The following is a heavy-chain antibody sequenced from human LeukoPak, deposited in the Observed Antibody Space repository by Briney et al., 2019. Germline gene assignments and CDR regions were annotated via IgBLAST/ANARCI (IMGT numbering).Heavy chain of an antibody. CDR3: AKTKRYSGSYY. CDR2: ISGSGGST. CDR1: GFTFSSYA. V-gene: IGHV3-23*01. J-gene: IGHJ4*02. D-gene: IGHD1-26*01. Sequence: GGSLRLSCAASGFTFSSYAMSWVRQAPGKGLEWVSAISGSGGSTYYADSVKGRFTISRDNSKNTLYLQMNSLRAGDTAVYYCAKTKRYSGSYYWGQGTLVTVSS.